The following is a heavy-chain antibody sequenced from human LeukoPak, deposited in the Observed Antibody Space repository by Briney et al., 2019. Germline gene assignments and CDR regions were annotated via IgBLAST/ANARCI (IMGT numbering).Heavy chain of an antibody. Sequence: GGSLRLSCAASGFTFSSYAMSWVRQAPGKGLEWVSAISGSGGSTYYADSVKGRFTISRDNSKNTLYLQMNSLRAEDTAVYYCARVGYCTNGVCYPAAADYWGQGTLVTVSS. CDR2: ISGSGGST. D-gene: IGHD2-8*01. J-gene: IGHJ4*02. CDR3: ARVGYCTNGVCYPAAADY. V-gene: IGHV3-23*01. CDR1: GFTFSSYA.